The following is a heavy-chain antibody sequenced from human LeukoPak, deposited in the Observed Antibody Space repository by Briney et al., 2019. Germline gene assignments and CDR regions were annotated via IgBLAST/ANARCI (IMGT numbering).Heavy chain of an antibody. CDR1: GFTFGGYA. D-gene: IGHD1-26*01. CDR3: TRGGGGSDYYYYGMDV. CDR2: IRCKAYGGTT. V-gene: IGHV3-49*03. J-gene: IGHJ6*02. Sequence: GRSLRLSCTASGFTFGGYAMSWFRQAPGKGLEWVGLIRCKAYGGTTEYAASMKGRFTISRDDSKSIAYLQMNSLKTEDTAVYYCTRGGGGSDYYYYGMDVWGQGTTVTVSS.